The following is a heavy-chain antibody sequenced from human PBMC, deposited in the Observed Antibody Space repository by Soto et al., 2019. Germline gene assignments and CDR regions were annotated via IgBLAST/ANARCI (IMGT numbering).Heavy chain of an antibody. CDR1: GFTFGYYA. J-gene: IGHJ4*02. D-gene: IGHD6-6*01. CDR3: TRGIAAPHFDY. Sequence: PGGSLRLSCTASGFTFGYYAMSWFRQAPGNGLEWVGFIRSKAYGGTTEYAASVKGRFTISRDDSKSIAYLQMNSLKTEDTAVYYCTRGIAAPHFDYWGQGTLVTVSS. CDR2: IRSKAYGGTT. V-gene: IGHV3-49*03.